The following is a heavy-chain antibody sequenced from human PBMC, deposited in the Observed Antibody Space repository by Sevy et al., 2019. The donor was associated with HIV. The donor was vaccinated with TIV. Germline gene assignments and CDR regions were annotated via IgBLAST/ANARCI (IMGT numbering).Heavy chain of an antibody. Sequence: GGSLRLSCAASGFTFSSYAMHWVRQAPGKGLEWVAVISYDGSNKYYADSVKGRFTISRDNSKNTLYLQMNSPRAEDTAVYYCAKITMVRGVVGGFDYWGQGTLVTVSS. CDR2: ISYDGSNK. J-gene: IGHJ4*02. V-gene: IGHV3-30-3*02. CDR3: AKITMVRGVVGGFDY. CDR1: GFTFSSYA. D-gene: IGHD3-10*01.